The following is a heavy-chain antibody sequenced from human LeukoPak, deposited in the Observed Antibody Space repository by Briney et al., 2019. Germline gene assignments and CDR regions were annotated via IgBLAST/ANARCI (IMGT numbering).Heavy chain of an antibody. D-gene: IGHD2-21*01. V-gene: IGHV4-31*03. CDR3: VAVRSLNWFDP. CDR1: GGSISSGGYY. CDR2: IYYSGST. J-gene: IGHJ5*02. Sequence: PSQTLSLTCTVSGGSISSGGYYWSWIRQHPGKGLESIVYIYYSGSTYYNPSLKSRVTISVDTYKNQFSLKLSSVTAADTAVYYCVAVRSLNWFDPWGQGTLVTVSS.